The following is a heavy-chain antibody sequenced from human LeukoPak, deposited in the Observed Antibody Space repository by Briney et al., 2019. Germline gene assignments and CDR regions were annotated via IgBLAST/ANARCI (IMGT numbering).Heavy chain of an antibody. D-gene: IGHD3-22*01. Sequence: GGSLRLSCAASGFSFSNYAMSWVRQAPGKGLEWVSGISESGGSTYYADSVKGRFSISRDNSETTLNLQMNSLRAEDTALYYCAKAIYYDSSGFYYGFDYWGQGTLVTVSS. V-gene: IGHV3-23*01. CDR2: ISESGGST. J-gene: IGHJ4*02. CDR1: GFSFSNYA. CDR3: AKAIYYDSSGFYYGFDY.